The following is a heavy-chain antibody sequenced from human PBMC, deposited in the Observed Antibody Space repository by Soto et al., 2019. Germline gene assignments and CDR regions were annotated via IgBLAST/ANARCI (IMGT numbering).Heavy chain of an antibody. J-gene: IGHJ4*02. CDR3: TTEGGDDY. CDR2: IKSKTDGGTT. Sequence: SVSNAWMNWVRQAPGKGLEWVGCIKSKTDGGTTDYAAPVKGRFTISRDDSKNTLYLQMNSLKTEDTAVYYCTTEGGDDYWGQGTLVTVSS. D-gene: IGHD3-16*01. CDR1: SVSNAW. V-gene: IGHV3-15*07.